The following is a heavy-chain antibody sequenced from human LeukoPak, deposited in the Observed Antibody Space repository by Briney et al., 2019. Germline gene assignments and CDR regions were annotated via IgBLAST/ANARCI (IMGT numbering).Heavy chain of an antibody. CDR1: VGSFSVYY. V-gene: IGHV4-34*01. Sequence: PSETLSLSCVLYVGSFSVYYWSCVRQPPGKGLEWVGEINHSGRPNYNPSLKSRVTITVETSKNQSSLKLSSVNAPDNAVYYCARRRRIVGVTPGIFYIWGEGKTVTLSS. J-gene: IGHJ3*02. D-gene: IGHD1-26*01. CDR3: ARRRRIVGVTPGIFYI. CDR2: INHSGRP.